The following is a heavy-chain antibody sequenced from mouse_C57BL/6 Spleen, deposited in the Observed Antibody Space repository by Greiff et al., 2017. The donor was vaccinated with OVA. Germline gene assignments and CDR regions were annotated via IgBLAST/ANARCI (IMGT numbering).Heavy chain of an antibody. CDR2: IDPSDSYT. Sequence: VQLQQPGAELVMPGASVKLSCKASGYTFTSYWMHWVKQRPGQGLEWIGEIDPSDSYTNYNQKFKGKSTLTVDKSSSSAYMQLSSLTSEDSAVCYCARGAQRAQATMDYWGQGTSVTVSS. CDR1: GYTFTSYW. J-gene: IGHJ4*01. CDR3: ARGAQRAQATMDY. D-gene: IGHD3-2*02. V-gene: IGHV1-69*01.